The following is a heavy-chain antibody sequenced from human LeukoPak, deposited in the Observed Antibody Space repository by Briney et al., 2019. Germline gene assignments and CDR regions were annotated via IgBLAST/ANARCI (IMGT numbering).Heavy chain of an antibody. V-gene: IGHV3-48*02. J-gene: IGHJ4*02. CDR3: ARDPDVGYYFDY. CDR2: ISSSSSSTI. Sequence: GGSLRLSCAASGFTFSSYSMNWVRQAPGKGLEWVSYISSSSSSTIYYADSVKGRFTISRDNAKNSLYLQMNSLRDEDTAVYYCARDPDVGYYFDYWGQGTLVTVSS. CDR1: GFTFSSYS.